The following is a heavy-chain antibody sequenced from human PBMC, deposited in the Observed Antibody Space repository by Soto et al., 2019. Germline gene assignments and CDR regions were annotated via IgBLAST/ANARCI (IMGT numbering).Heavy chain of an antibody. D-gene: IGHD6-19*01. CDR3: FGQWV. CDR1: GFTFSTNT. J-gene: IGHJ4*02. V-gene: IGHV3-23*01. CDR2: IDVIDGIT. Sequence: GGSLRLSCAASGFTFSTNTMIWVRQAPGKGLEWVSSIDVIDGITYYANSVKGRFTISRDNSKNTVYLQMNDLRVEDTAVYRCFGQWVWGQGTLVTVSS.